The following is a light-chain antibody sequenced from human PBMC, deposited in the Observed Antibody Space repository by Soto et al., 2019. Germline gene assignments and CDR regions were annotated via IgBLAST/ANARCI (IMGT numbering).Light chain of an antibody. CDR1: QSVSSSS. CDR2: DAS. V-gene: IGKV3-20*01. CDR3: QQYGGSPRT. J-gene: IGKJ1*01. Sequence: EIVLTQSPGTLSLSPGERATLSCRASQSVSSSSLAWYQQKRGQAPRLLIQDASSRATGIPDRFSGSGSGTDFTLTISRLEPEDFAVYYCQQYGGSPRTCGQGTKVDIK.